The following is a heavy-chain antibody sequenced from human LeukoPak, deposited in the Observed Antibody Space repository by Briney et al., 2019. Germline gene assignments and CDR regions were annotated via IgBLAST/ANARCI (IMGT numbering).Heavy chain of an antibody. V-gene: IGHV3-30*19. J-gene: IGHJ4*02. CDR1: GFTFSSYG. D-gene: IGHD6-19*01. CDR2: ISYDGSNK. CDR3: AASYSSGWYGSTVDY. Sequence: PGRSLRLSCAASGFTFSSYGMHWVRQAPGKGLEWVAVISYDGSNKYYADSVKGRFTISRDNSKNTLYLQMNSLRAEDTAVYYCAASYSSGWYGSTVDYWGQGTLVTVSS.